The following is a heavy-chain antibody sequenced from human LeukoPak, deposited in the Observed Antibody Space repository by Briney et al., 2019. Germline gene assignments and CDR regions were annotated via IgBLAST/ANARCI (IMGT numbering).Heavy chain of an antibody. CDR1: GFTVSSNY. J-gene: IGHJ4*02. CDR2: IYSGGTT. V-gene: IGHV3-53*01. Sequence: PGGSLRLSCAASGFTVSSNYMSWVRQAPEKGLEWVSVIYSGGTTYYADSVKGRFTISKDNSNDAMYLQMNSLRAGDAALYYCARGHIESYHYFDYWGQGTMVTVSS. CDR3: ARGHIESYHYFDY. D-gene: IGHD2-21*01.